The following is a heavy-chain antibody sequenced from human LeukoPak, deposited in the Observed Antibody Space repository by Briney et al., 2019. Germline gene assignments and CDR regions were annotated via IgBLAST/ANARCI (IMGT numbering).Heavy chain of an antibody. CDR1: GFTFSSYA. CDR3: AKKSGGKVLRYFDWPQRGWFDP. J-gene: IGHJ5*02. Sequence: PGGSLRLSCAASGFTFSSYAMSWVRQAPGKGLEWVSAISGSGGSTYYADSVKGRFTISRDNSKNTLYLQMNSLRAEDTAVYYCAKKSGGKVLRYFDWPQRGWFDPWGQGTLVTVSS. V-gene: IGHV3-23*01. D-gene: IGHD3-9*01. CDR2: ISGSGGST.